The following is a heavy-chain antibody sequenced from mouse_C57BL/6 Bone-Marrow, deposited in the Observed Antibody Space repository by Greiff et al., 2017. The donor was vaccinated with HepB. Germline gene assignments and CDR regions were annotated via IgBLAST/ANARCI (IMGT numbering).Heavy chain of an antibody. V-gene: IGHV14-4*01. CDR2: IDPENGDT. J-gene: IGHJ2*01. D-gene: IGHD1-1*01. CDR3: TNYGSSPLDY. CDR1: GFNIKDDY. Sequence: EVKLQESGAELVRPGASVKLSCTASGFNIKDDYMHWVKQRPEQGLEWIGWIDPENGDTEYASKFQGKATITADTSSNTAYLQLSSLTSEDTAVYYCTNYGSSPLDYWGQGTTLTVSS.